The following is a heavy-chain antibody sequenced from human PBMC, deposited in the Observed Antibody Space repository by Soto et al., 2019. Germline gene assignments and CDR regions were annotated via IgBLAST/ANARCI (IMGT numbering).Heavy chain of an antibody. Sequence: GASVKVSCKASGYTFTSYAMNWVRQAPGQGLERMGWINTNTGNPTYAQGFTGRFVFSLDTSVSTAYLQICSLKAEDTAVYYCARDRGYDFWSGSFNWFDPWGQGTLVTVS. CDR1: GYTFTSYA. CDR2: INTNTGNP. D-gene: IGHD3-3*01. CDR3: ARDRGYDFWSGSFNWFDP. J-gene: IGHJ5*02. V-gene: IGHV7-4-1*01.